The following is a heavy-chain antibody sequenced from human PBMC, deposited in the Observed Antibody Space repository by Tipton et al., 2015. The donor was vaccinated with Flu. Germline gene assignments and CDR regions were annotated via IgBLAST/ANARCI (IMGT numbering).Heavy chain of an antibody. CDR2: IYYSGST. V-gene: IGHV4-59*01. CDR3: ARGDCSSTSCLDY. D-gene: IGHD2-2*01. CDR1: GGSISSYY. J-gene: IGHJ4*02. Sequence: LVKPSETLSLTCTVSGGSISSYYWSWIRQPPGKGLEWIGYIYYSGSTNYNPSLKSRVTISVDTSKNQFSLKLSSVAAADTAVYYCARGDCSSTSCLDYLGQGTLVTVSS.